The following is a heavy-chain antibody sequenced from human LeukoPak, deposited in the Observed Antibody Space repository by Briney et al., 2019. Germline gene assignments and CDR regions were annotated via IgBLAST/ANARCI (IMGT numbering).Heavy chain of an antibody. V-gene: IGHV3-7*03. J-gene: IGHJ6*02. CDR3: ARNNGMDV. CDR1: GFTFSRYW. Sequence: GGSLRLSCAASGFTFSRYWMTWVRQVPGRGPEWVANVNRDGSETYYLDSVKGRFTISKDNAKNSLYLQMNSLRAEDTALYHCARNNGMDVWGQGTTVIVSS. CDR2: VNRDGSET.